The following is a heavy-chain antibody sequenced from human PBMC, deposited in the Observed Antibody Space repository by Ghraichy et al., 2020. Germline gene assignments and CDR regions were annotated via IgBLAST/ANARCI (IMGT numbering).Heavy chain of an antibody. D-gene: IGHD2-15*01. Sequence: GESLNISCAASGFTISDYWIHWVRQAPGKGLVWVSRINSDGTNSLYAGSVRGRFTISRDNARNTLFLQMNSLRAEDTAVYFCARDAGRSTPFDSWGQGTLVTVSS. V-gene: IGHV3-74*01. CDR1: GFTISDYW. CDR3: ARDAGRSTPFDS. CDR2: INSDGTNS. J-gene: IGHJ4*02.